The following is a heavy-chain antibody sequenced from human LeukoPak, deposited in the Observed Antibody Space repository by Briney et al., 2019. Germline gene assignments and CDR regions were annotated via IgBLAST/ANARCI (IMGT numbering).Heavy chain of an antibody. CDR3: ARDVPHNWFDT. CDR1: GITFGNNW. V-gene: IGHV3-74*01. J-gene: IGHJ5*02. Sequence: GGSLRLSCAASGITFGNNWMHWVRQGPGKGLVWISRINSDGGGAIYADSVKGRLTVSRDNAKNTLYLQMNSLRAEDTAVYYCARDVPHNWFDTWGQGTLVTASS. CDR2: INSDGGGA.